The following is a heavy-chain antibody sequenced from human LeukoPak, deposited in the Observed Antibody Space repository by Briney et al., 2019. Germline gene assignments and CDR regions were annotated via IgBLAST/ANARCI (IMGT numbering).Heavy chain of an antibody. V-gene: IGHV3-66*01. J-gene: IGHJ4*02. CDR2: IYRGGST. CDR1: GFTVSSNN. D-gene: IGHD3-22*01. Sequence: GGSLRLSCAASGFTVSSNNMSWVRQAPGKGLGWVSVIYRGGSTYYADSVTGRFTIPRDNSKNALYLQMNSLRAEDTAVYYCARDNLGCYYESSGLDYWGQGTLVTVSS. CDR3: ARDNLGCYYESSGLDY.